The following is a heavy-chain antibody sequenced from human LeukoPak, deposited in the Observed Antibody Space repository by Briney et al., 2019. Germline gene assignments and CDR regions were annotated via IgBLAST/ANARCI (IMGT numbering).Heavy chain of an antibody. CDR3: ARGLGWFLD. V-gene: IGHV4-59*01. J-gene: IGHJ4*02. Sequence: SETLSLTCTVSDGSISINYWTWIRQPPGKGLECIGNIYFRGSTNYNPSLKSRVTISGDTSKNQVSLQLTSVTAADTAVYYCARGLGWFLDWGQGTLVTASS. CDR2: IYFRGST. CDR1: DGSISINY. D-gene: IGHD6-19*01.